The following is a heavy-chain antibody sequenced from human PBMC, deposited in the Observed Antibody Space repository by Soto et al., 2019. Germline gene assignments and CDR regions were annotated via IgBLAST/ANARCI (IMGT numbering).Heavy chain of an antibody. Sequence: GGSLRLSCAASGFTFSSYSMNWVRQAPGKGLEWVSSISSSSSYIYYADSVKGRFTISRDNAKNSLYLQMNSLRAEDTAVYYCARATVAVAGEIDYWGQGTLVTVSS. J-gene: IGHJ4*02. CDR2: ISSSSSYI. V-gene: IGHV3-21*01. D-gene: IGHD6-19*01. CDR3: ARATVAVAGEIDY. CDR1: GFTFSSYS.